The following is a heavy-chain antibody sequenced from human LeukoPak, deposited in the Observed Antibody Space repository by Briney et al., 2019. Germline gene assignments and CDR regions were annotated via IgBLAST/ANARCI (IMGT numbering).Heavy chain of an antibody. Sequence: PSETLSLTCTVSGGSISSSSYYWGWIRQPPGKGLEWIGSIYYSGRIYHNPSLKSRVTISVDTSKNQFSLKLTSVTAADTAVYYCARQDYANCDWGQGTLVTVSS. CDR2: IYYSGRI. V-gene: IGHV4-39*01. D-gene: IGHD4-11*01. CDR3: ARQDYANCD. J-gene: IGHJ4*02. CDR1: GGSISSSSYY.